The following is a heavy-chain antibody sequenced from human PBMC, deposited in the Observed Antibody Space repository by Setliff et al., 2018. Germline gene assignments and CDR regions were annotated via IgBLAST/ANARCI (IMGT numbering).Heavy chain of an antibody. D-gene: IGHD3-3*01. J-gene: IGHJ6*03. CDR1: GGSISSGTYY. Sequence: PSETLSLTCTVSGGSISSGTYYWSWIRQPAGKGLEWIGQIYTSWSTNYNPSLKSRVTISVDTSKNQFSLKLSSVTAADTAVYYCARLSGFPYIDVWGKGTTVTVSS. V-gene: IGHV4-61*09. CDR2: IYTSWST. CDR3: ARLSGFPYIDV.